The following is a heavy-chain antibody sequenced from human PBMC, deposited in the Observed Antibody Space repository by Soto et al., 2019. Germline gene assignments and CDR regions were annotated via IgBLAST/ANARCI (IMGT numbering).Heavy chain of an antibody. D-gene: IGHD1-1*01. CDR1: GDSVSSNSAA. CDR2: TYYRSKWYN. CDR3: AREPSDWNAPTVDY. V-gene: IGHV6-1*01. Sequence: NLSLTCVISGDSVSSNSAAWNWIRQSPSRGLEWLGRTYYRSKWYNDYAVSVKSRITINPDTSKNQFSLQLNSVTPEDTAVYYRAREPSDWNAPTVDYWGQATMGTV. J-gene: IGHJ4*02.